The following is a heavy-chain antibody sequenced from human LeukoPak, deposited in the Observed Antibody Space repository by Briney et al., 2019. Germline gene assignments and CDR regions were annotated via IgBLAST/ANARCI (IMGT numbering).Heavy chain of an antibody. CDR2: IKQDGSEK. V-gene: IGHV3-7*01. CDR3: ARGQSWYVNWFDP. J-gene: IGHJ5*02. Sequence: GGSLRLSCAASGFTFSSYWMSWVRQAPGKGLEWVANIKQDGSEKCYVDSVKGRFTISRDNAKNSLYLQMNSLRAEDTAVYYCARGQSWYVNWFDPWGQGTLVTVSS. CDR1: GFTFSSYW. D-gene: IGHD6-13*01.